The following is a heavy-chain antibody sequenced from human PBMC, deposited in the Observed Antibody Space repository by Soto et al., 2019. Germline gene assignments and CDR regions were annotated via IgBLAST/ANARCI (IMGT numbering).Heavy chain of an antibody. CDR1: GYTFTGYY. CDR2: INPNSGGT. J-gene: IGHJ6*02. CDR3: ARDRAYDFWSGPYGMDV. V-gene: IGHV1-2*04. Sequence: ASVKGYCRASGYTFTGYYMHWVRQAPGQGLEWMGWINPNSGGTNYAQKFQGWVTMTRDTSISTAYMELSRLRSDDTAVYYCARDRAYDFWSGPYGMDVWGQGTTVTVSS. D-gene: IGHD3-3*01.